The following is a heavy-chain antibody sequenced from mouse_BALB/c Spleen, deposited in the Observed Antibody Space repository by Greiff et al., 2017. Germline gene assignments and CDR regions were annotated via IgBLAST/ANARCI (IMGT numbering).Heavy chain of an antibody. J-gene: IGHJ1*01. D-gene: IGHD2-1*01. CDR3: TRWGGNYWYFDV. Sequence: LVKTGASVKISCKASGYSFTGYYMHWVKQSHGKSLEWIGYISCYNGATSYNQKFKGKATFTVDTSSSTAYMQFNSLTSEDSAVYYCTRWGGNYWYFDVWGAGTTVTVSS. V-gene: IGHV1S34*01. CDR2: ISCYNGAT. CDR1: GYSFTGYY.